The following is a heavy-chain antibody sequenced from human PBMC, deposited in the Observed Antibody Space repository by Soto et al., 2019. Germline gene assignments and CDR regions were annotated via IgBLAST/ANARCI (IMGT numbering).Heavy chain of an antibody. V-gene: IGHV3-53*01. CDR2: IYSGGST. D-gene: IGHD5-12*01. Sequence: GGSLRLSCAASGFTVSSNYMSWVRQAPGKGLEWVSLIYSGGSTYYADSVKGRFTISRDNLKNTLYLQMNSLRAEDTAVYYCAKSRDGYNEFDYWGQGTLVTVPQ. J-gene: IGHJ4*02. CDR1: GFTVSSNY. CDR3: AKSRDGYNEFDY.